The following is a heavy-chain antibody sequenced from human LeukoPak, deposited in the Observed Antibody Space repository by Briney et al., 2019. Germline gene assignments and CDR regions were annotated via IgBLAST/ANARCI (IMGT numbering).Heavy chain of an antibody. Sequence: GGSLRLSCTVSGFTFTNYWMSWVRQAPGKGLEWVAHINEDGSEENYVDSVKGRFAISRDNVNNSLYLQMINLRAEDSAVYYCAGDARSLWFDPWGRGTLVTVSS. CDR2: INEDGSEE. CDR3: AGDARSLWFDP. CDR1: GFTFTNYW. D-gene: IGHD6-6*01. V-gene: IGHV3-7*04. J-gene: IGHJ5*02.